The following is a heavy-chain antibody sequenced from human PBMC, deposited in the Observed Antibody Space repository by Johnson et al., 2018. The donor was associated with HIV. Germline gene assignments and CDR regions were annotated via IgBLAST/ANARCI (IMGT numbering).Heavy chain of an antibody. J-gene: IGHJ3*01. CDR2: ITQDGSEK. V-gene: IGHV3-7*03. CDR3: AKDHPISV. CDR1: GFFFDDYG. Sequence: EVQLVESGGGLERPGGSLRLSCAASGFFFDDYGMTWVRQPPGRGLEWVANITQDGSEKYYVDSVKGRFTISRDNAKNSLYLQMNSLRAEDTALYYCAKDHPISVWGQGTMVTVSS.